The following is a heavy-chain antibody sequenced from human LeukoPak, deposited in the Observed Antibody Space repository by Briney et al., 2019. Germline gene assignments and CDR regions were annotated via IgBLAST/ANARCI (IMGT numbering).Heavy chain of an antibody. CDR2: IYHSGST. J-gene: IGHJ4*02. Sequence: PSETLSLTCTVSGYSISSGYYWGWIRQPPGKGLEWIGNIYHSGSTYYNPSLKSRVTISVDTSKNQFSLKLSSVTAAGTAVYYCAREDTAMVLDYWGQGTLVTVSS. D-gene: IGHD5-18*01. V-gene: IGHV4-38-2*02. CDR3: AREDTAMVLDY. CDR1: GYSISSGYY.